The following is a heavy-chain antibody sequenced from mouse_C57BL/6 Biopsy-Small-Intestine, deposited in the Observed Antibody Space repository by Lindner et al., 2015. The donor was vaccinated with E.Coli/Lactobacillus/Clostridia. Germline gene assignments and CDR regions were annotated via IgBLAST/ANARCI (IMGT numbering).Heavy chain of an antibody. CDR3: ALPFFGRSLYYFDF. CDR1: GFNIKDYY. J-gene: IGHJ2*01. D-gene: IGHD6-5*01. Sequence: VQLQESGAELVKPGASVKLSCTASGFNIKDYYMHWVKQRTEQGLEWIGRIDPEDGETKYAPRFQGKATITADTSSNTAYLQLSSLTSEDTAVYYCALPFFGRSLYYFDFWGQGTTLTVSS. V-gene: IGHV14-2*01. CDR2: IDPEDGET.